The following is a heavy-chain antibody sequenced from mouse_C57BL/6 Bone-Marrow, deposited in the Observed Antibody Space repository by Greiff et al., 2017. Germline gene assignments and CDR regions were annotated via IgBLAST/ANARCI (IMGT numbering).Heavy chain of an antibody. V-gene: IGHV3-6*01. CDR1: GYSITSGYY. CDR3: ARDGDSPAWFAY. J-gene: IGHJ3*01. Sequence: EVHLVESGPGLVKPSQSLSLTCSITGYSITSGYYWNWIRQFPGNKLEWMGYISYDGSNNYNPSLKNRISITRDTSKNQFFLKLNSVTTEDTATYYCARDGDSPAWFAYGGQGTLVTVSA. CDR2: ISYDGSN.